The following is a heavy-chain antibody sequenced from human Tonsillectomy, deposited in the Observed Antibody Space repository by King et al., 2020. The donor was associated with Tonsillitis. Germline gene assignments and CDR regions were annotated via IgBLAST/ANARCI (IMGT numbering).Heavy chain of an antibody. CDR1: GFTFSSYG. D-gene: IGHD6-19*01. CDR3: ARDRYSSVWKRGYFEY. V-gene: IGHV3-33*05. J-gene: IGHJ4*02. Sequence: VQLVESGGGVVQPGRSLRLSCAASGFTFSSYGMHWVRQAPGKGLEWVAVISYAGTNKYYPDSVKGRFTISRDNSKNTLYLQMNSLRAEDTAVYYCARDRYSSVWKRGYFEYWGQGTLVTVSS. CDR2: ISYAGTNK.